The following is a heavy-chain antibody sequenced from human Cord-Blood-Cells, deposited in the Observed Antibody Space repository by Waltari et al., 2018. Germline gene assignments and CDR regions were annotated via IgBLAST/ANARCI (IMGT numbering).Heavy chain of an antibody. CDR2: ISSSSSTI. D-gene: IGHD1-26*01. V-gene: IGHV3-48*02. CDR1: GFTFSSYS. CDR3: ARDLRKVGMGWFDP. Sequence: EVQLVESGGGLVQPGGSLRLSCAASGFTFSSYSMNWVRQAPGKGLEWVSYISSSSSTIYYADSVKGRVTSSRDNAKNSLYLQMNSLRDEDTAVYYCARDLRKVGMGWFDPWGQGTLVTVSS. J-gene: IGHJ5*02.